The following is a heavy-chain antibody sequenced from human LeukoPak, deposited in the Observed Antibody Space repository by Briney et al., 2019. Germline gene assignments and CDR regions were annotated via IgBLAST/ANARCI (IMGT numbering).Heavy chain of an antibody. CDR1: GYTFTGYY. J-gene: IGHJ5*02. Sequence: GASVKVSCKASGYTFTGYYMHWVRQAPGQGLEWMGWINPNSGGTNYAQKFQGRVTMTRDTSISTAYMELSRLRSDDTAVYYCARVAAVAGSYFRWFDRWGQGTLVTVSS. CDR2: INPNSGGT. D-gene: IGHD6-19*01. CDR3: ARVAAVAGSYFRWFDR. V-gene: IGHV1-2*02.